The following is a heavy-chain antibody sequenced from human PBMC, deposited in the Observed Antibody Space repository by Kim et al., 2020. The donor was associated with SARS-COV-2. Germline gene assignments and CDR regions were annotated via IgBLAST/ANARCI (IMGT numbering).Heavy chain of an antibody. CDR3: ARDLGAHDFWSGFYYYGMDV. V-gene: IGHV1-3*01. J-gene: IGHJ6*02. CDR1: GYTFTSYA. D-gene: IGHD3-3*01. Sequence: ASVKVSCKASGYTFTSYAMHWVRQAPGQRLEWMGWINAGNGNTKYSQKFQGRVTITRDTSASTAYMELSSLRSEDTAVYYCARDLGAHDFWSGFYYYGMDVWGQGTTVTVSS. CDR2: INAGNGNT.